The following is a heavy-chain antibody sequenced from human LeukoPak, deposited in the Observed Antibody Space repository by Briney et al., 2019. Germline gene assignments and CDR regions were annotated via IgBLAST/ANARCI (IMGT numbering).Heavy chain of an antibody. D-gene: IGHD6-13*01. CDR1: GFTFSSYG. CDR2: IRYDGSIK. CDR3: ARGHIAANNWFDP. J-gene: IGHJ5*02. V-gene: IGHV3-30*02. Sequence: GGSLRLSCAASGFTFSSYGMNWVRQAPGKGLEWVAFIRYDGSIKYSADSVKGRFTISRDNSKNTLFLQMNSLRAEDTAVYYCARGHIAANNWFDPWGQGTLVTVSS.